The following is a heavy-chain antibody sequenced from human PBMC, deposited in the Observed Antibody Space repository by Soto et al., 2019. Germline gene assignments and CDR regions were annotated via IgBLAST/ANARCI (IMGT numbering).Heavy chain of an antibody. V-gene: IGHV4-34*01. CDR2: INHSGST. Sequence: QVQLQQWGAGLLKPSETLSLTCAVYGGSFSGYYWSWIRQPPGKGLEWIGEINHSGSTNYNPPLRSRVTIAVATSKNQVSLKLSSVTASDTAVDYCARGGVLRYVAWFALWGQGTLVTVSS. CDR3: ARGGVLRYVAWFAL. J-gene: IGHJ5*02. D-gene: IGHD3-9*01. CDR1: GGSFSGYY.